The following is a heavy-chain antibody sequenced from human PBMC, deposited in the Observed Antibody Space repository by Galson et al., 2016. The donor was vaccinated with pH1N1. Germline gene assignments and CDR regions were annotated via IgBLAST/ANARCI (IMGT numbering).Heavy chain of an antibody. J-gene: IGHJ6*02. CDR2: IYYSGTT. CDR1: GGSIRSGDYY. V-gene: IGHV4-31*03. CDR3: ARGTIPDYYYGMDV. Sequence: LSLTCSVSGGSIRSGDYYWSWIRQYPGKGLEWIGYIYYSGTTYSNPSLKSRVTISVDTSKNQFSLKLSSVTAADTAEYYCARGTIPDYYYGMDVWGQGTTVTVSS. D-gene: IGHD1-14*01.